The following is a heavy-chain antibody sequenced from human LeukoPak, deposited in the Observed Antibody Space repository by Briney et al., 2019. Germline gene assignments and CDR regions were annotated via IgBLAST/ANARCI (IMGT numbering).Heavy chain of an antibody. J-gene: IGHJ4*02. Sequence: GGSLRLSSEASVFTFSIYEMNCVRPAPEKRREWLSYIIGSGNTIHYADSVRGRFTISRDNAKNTLYLQMSSLRAEDTAVYYCARDGGSGSYSHFDHWGQGTLVTVSS. V-gene: IGHV3-48*03. CDR1: VFTFSIYE. D-gene: IGHD3-10*01. CDR3: ARDGGSGSYSHFDH. CDR2: IIGSGNTI.